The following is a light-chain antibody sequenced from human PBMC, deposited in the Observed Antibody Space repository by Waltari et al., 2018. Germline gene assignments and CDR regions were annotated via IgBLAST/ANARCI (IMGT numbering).Light chain of an antibody. CDR2: EVS. Sequence: QSALPQPAPVSGSPGQSITISCPGTRSDVGGYHYVSWYHQPPGNAPKLMIYEVSNRPSGVSNRFSGSKSGNTASLTISGLQAEDEADYYCSSYTSSSTLRVFGGGTKLTVL. CDR3: SSYTSSSTLRV. CDR1: RSDVGGYHY. V-gene: IGLV2-14*01. J-gene: IGLJ2*01.